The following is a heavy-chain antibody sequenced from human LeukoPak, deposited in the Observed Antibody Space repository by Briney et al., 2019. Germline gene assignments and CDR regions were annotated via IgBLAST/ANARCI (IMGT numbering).Heavy chain of an antibody. V-gene: IGHV3-23*01. J-gene: IGHJ4*02. D-gene: IGHD1-26*01. Sequence: GGPLRLSCVASGFTFSSSAMSWVRQAPGKGPEWVSTITDNGGSTYLADSVKGRFTISRDNSKNTLHLQMDSLRTEDTAVYYCAKRNSGSYSRGFDSWGQGTLVTVSS. CDR1: GFTFSSSA. CDR2: ITDNGGST. CDR3: AKRNSGSYSRGFDS.